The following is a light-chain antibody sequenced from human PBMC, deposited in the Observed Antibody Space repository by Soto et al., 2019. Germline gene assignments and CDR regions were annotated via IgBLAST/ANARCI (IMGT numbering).Light chain of an antibody. Sequence: EIVLTQSPATLSLSPGERATLSCRASQSVSSYLAWYQQKPGPAPRLLIYDASNRAPGLPARFRCRGSGTEFTTPIISLVQAEYAADYCRQRCNCCPITFGQGTRLEIK. CDR3: RQRCNCCPIT. V-gene: IGKV3-11*01. CDR1: QSVSSY. CDR2: DAS. J-gene: IGKJ5*01.